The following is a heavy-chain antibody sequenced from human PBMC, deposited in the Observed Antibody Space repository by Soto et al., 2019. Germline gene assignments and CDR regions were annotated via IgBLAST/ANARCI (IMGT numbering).Heavy chain of an antibody. J-gene: IGHJ6*02. CDR3: ASLGVGDWANYYYYYGMDV. D-gene: IGHD2-21*02. CDR1: GFTFSPFD. CDR2: IGGRDGTI. Sequence: PGGSLRLSCAASGFTFSPFDMNWVRQAPGKGLEWVSFIGGRDGTILYADSVKGRFAISRDSSNNTLFLQMNSLRAEDTAVYYCASLGVGDWANYYYYYGMDVWGQGTTVTVSS. V-gene: IGHV3-23*01.